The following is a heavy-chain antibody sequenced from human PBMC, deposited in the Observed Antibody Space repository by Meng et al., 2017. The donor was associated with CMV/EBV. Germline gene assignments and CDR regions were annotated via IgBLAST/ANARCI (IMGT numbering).Heavy chain of an antibody. D-gene: IGHD6-13*01. CDR1: GGPISSYY. CDR2: IYYSGST. CDR3: ARDRWDSSHDGYYYYYGMDV. Sequence: SETLSLTCTVSGGPISSYYWSWIRQPPGKGLEWIGYIYYSGSTNYNPSLKSRVTISVDTSKNQFSLKLSSVTAADTAVYYCARDRWDSSHDGYYYYYGMDVWGQGTTVTVS. J-gene: IGHJ6*02. V-gene: IGHV4-59*01.